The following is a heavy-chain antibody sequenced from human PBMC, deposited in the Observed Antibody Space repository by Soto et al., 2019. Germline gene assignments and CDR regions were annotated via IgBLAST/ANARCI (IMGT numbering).Heavy chain of an antibody. CDR1: GGSITSGSYY. CDR3: ARELYYYDSSGYRLNYFDY. Sequence: SETLSLTCTVSGGSITSGSYYWTWIRQHPGKGLEWIGYIYYSGNTYYNPSLKSRITISADTSKNQFSLKLDSVTAADTAVYYCARELYYYDSSGYRLNYFDYWGQGALVTVS. J-gene: IGHJ4*02. D-gene: IGHD3-22*01. V-gene: IGHV4-31*03. CDR2: IYYSGNT.